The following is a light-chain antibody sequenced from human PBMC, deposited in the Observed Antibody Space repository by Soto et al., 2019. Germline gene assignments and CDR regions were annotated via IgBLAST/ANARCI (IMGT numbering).Light chain of an antibody. CDR3: QQRSNWPQ. CDR2: DAS. V-gene: IGKV3-11*01. J-gene: IGKJ1*01. Sequence: EIVLTQSPATLSLSPGERATLSCRASQSVSSCLAWYQQKPGQAPRLLIYDASNRATGIPARFSGSGSGTDFTLTISSLEPEDFAVYYCQQRSNWPQFGQGTKVEIK. CDR1: QSVSSC.